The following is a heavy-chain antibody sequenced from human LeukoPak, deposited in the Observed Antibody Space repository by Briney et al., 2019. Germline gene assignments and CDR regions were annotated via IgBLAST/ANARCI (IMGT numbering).Heavy chain of an antibody. Sequence: SETLSLTCTVSGGSISSYYWSWIRQPPGKGLEWIGYIYYSGSTYYNPSLKSRVTISVDTSKNQFSLKLSSVTAADTAVYYCARHNRVLWFGEFRGNNWFDPWGQGTLVTVSS. V-gene: IGHV4-59*04. CDR2: IYYSGST. J-gene: IGHJ5*02. D-gene: IGHD3-10*01. CDR1: GGSISSYY. CDR3: ARHNRVLWFGEFRGNNWFDP.